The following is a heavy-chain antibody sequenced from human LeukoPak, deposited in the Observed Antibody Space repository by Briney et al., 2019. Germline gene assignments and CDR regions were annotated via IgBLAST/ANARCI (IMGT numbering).Heavy chain of an antibody. D-gene: IGHD3-10*01. V-gene: IGHV1-2*02. CDR1: GYTFTGYY. J-gene: IGHJ4*02. Sequence: ASVKVSCKASGYTFTGYYMHWVRQAPGQGLEWMGWINPNSGGTNYAQKFQGRVTMTRDTSISTAYMELSRLRSDDTAEYYCARERITMVRGVIPKTFDYWGQGTLVTVSS. CDR3: ARERITMVRGVIPKTFDY. CDR2: INPNSGGT.